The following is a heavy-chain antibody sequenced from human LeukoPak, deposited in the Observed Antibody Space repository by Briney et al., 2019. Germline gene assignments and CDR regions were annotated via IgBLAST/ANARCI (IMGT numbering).Heavy chain of an antibody. V-gene: IGHV4-59*12. J-gene: IGHJ6*02. CDR2: IYYSGST. CDR1: GGSISSYY. Sequence: SETLSLTCTVSGGSISSYYWSWIRQPPGKGLEWIGYIYYSGSTNYNPSLKSRVTISVDTSRNQFSLKVSSVTAADTAVYFCARGVVAASPLYYYYGMDVWGQGTTVTVSS. D-gene: IGHD2-15*01. CDR3: ARGVVAASPLYYYYGMDV.